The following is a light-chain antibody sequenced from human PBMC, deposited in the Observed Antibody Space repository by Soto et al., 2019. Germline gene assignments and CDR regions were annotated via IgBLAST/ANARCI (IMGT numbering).Light chain of an antibody. CDR1: SSNIGSNH. CDR3: SALHDSLSRLV. Sequence: QSVLTQPPSASGTPGQRVTISCSGSSSNIGSNHVYWYQQFPGMAPKLLMYRSDQRPTGLPDRLSGSKSGTSASRALSSLRSYDEPEYYWSALHDSLSRLVFGGGTKLTVI. CDR2: RSD. J-gene: IGLJ2*01. V-gene: IGLV1-47*01.